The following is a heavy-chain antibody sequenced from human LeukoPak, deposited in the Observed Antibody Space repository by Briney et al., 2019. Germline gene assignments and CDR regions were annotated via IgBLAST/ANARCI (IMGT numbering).Heavy chain of an antibody. CDR1: GGSFSAYY. Sequence: PSETLSLTCAVYGGSFSAYYWSWIRQPPGKGLEWIGEINHSGSTNYNPSLRSRVTFSVDTSKNQFSLKVRSVTAADTAVYYCARDNSSSWYWAKVTRNWFDPWGQGTLVTVSS. CDR2: INHSGST. J-gene: IGHJ5*02. CDR3: ARDNSSSWYWAKVTRNWFDP. V-gene: IGHV4-34*01. D-gene: IGHD6-13*01.